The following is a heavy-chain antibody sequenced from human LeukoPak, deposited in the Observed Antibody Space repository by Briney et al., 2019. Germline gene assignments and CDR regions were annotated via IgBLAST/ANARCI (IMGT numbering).Heavy chain of an antibody. Sequence: SETLSLTCIVSGGSINYYYWSWIRQPPGKGLEWMGYIYYSGTTNYNPSLRGRVTMSVDTSKNQLSLKLTSVTAEDTAVYYCARYCDGDCNSSAFDLWDQGTLVTVSS. V-gene: IGHV4-59*01. CDR2: IYYSGTT. D-gene: IGHD2-21*02. J-gene: IGHJ3*01. CDR3: ARYCDGDCNSSAFDL. CDR1: GGSINYYY.